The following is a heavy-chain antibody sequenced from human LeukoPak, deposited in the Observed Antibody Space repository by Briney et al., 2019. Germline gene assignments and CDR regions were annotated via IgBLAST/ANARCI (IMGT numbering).Heavy chain of an antibody. CDR3: ARGPGGVTTAHYFDY. D-gene: IGHD2-21*02. CDR2: IYTSGST. CDR1: GGSISTYY. J-gene: IGHJ4*02. V-gene: IGHV4-4*07. Sequence: PSETLSLTCAVSGGSISTYYWSWIRQPAGKGLEWIGRIYTSGSTNYNPSLKSRVTMSVDTSKNQFSLNLRSVTAADTAVYYCARGPGGVTTAHYFDYWGQGTLVTVSS.